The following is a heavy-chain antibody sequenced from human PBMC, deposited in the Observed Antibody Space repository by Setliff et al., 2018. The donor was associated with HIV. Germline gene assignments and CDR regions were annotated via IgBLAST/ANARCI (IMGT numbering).Heavy chain of an antibody. D-gene: IGHD6-19*01. V-gene: IGHV1-18*01. Sequence: GASVKVSCKASGYPFSDYGISWVRQAPGQGLEWVGWISESNGATYYAQKVQGRVTMTTDTSTSTAYMELRSLRSDDTAVYYCARPIAVAGIYYFDYWGQGIQVTVSS. CDR2: ISESNGAT. CDR1: GYPFSDYG. J-gene: IGHJ4*02. CDR3: ARPIAVAGIYYFDY.